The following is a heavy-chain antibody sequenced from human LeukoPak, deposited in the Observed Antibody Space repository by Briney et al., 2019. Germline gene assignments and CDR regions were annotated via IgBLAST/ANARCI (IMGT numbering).Heavy chain of an antibody. V-gene: IGHV1-2*02. CDR3: ARDGRYFVWGKEGFDY. Sequence: ASVKVSCKASGYTFTGYYMHWVRQAPGQGLEWMGWINPNSGGTNYAQKFQGRVTMTRDTSISTAYMELSRLRSDDTAVYYCARDGRYFVWGKEGFDYWGQGTLVTVSS. CDR1: GYTFTGYY. CDR2: INPNSGGT. J-gene: IGHJ4*02. D-gene: IGHD3-9*01.